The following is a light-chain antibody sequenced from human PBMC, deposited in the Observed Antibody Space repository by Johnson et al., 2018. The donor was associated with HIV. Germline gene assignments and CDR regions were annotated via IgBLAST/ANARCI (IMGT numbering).Light chain of an antibody. CDR1: SSNIGTNY. V-gene: IGLV1-51*02. CDR3: GTWDSSLSAHYG. CDR2: END. Sequence: QSVLTQPPSVSAAPGQKVTISCSGGSSNIGTNYVSWYQQLPRAAPKLLIYENDKRPSGIPDRFSGSQSGTSATLGITGLQTGDEADYYCGTWDSSLSAHYGFGTGTKVTVL. J-gene: IGLJ1*01.